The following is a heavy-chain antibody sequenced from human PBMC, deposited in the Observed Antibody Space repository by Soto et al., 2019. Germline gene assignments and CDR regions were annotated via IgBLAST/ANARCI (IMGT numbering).Heavy chain of an antibody. CDR1: GGTFSSYA. V-gene: IGHV1-69*01. J-gene: IGHJ6*02. D-gene: IGHD1-26*01. CDR3: ARQDRIVGAPYYYYYGMDV. CDR2: IIPIFGTA. Sequence: QVQLVQSGAEVKKPGSSVKVSCKASGGTFSSYAISWVRQAPGQGLEWMGGIIPIFGTANYAQKFQGRVTITADESTSTAYMERSSLRSEDTAVYYCARQDRIVGAPYYYYYGMDVWGQGTTVTVSS.